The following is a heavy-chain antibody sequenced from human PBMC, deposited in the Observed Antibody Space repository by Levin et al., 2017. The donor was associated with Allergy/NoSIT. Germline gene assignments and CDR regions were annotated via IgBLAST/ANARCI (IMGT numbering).Heavy chain of an antibody. Sequence: ASVKVSCKASGFTFTEYAMHWVRQARGQRLEWMGWINAGNGDTKISQKFQGRVTITRDTSASTAYMELSSLISEDTAVYYCARWQAAVATSPLSDWGQGTLVTVSS. D-gene: IGHD6-13*01. CDR3: ARWQAAVATSPLSD. CDR1: GFTFTEYA. J-gene: IGHJ4*02. CDR2: INAGNGDT. V-gene: IGHV1-3*01.